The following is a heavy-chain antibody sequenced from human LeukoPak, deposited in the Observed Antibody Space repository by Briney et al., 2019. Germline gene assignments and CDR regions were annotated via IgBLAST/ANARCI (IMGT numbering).Heavy chain of an antibody. V-gene: IGHV1-69*04. J-gene: IGHJ5*02. CDR2: IIPILGIA. CDR1: GGTFSIYA. CDR3: ATLGPHQNWFDP. D-gene: IGHD3-16*01. Sequence: GASVKVSCKASGGTFSIYAISWVRQAPGQGLEWMGRIIPILGIANYAQKFQGRVTITADKSTSTAYMELSSLRSEDTAVYYCATLGPHQNWFDPWGQGTLVTVSS.